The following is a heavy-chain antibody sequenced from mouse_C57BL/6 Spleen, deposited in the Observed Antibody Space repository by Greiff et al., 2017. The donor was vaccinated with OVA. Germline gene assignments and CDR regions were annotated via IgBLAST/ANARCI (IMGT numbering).Heavy chain of an antibody. J-gene: IGHJ1*03. CDR1: GYAFSSYW. D-gene: IGHD4-1*01. CDR2: IYPGDGDT. V-gene: IGHV1-80*01. Sequence: QVQLQQSGAELVKPGASVKISCKASGYAFSSYWMNWVKQRPGKGLEWIGQIYPGDGDTNYNGKFKGKATLTADKSSSTAYMQLSSLTSEDSAVYFCARRELGDWYFDVWGTGTTVTVSS. CDR3: ARRELGDWYFDV.